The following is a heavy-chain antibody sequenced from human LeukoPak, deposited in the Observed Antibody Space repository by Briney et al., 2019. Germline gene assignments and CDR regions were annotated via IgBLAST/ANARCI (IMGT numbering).Heavy chain of an antibody. D-gene: IGHD2/OR15-2a*01. CDR2: VYYSGST. J-gene: IGHJ1*01. CDR1: GASISNDY. V-gene: IGHV4-59*12. CDR3: ARHLYDEFFLE. Sequence: SETLSLTCSVSGASISNDYWSWIRQPPGKGLEWIGYVYYSGSTNYNPSLKSRITISKDMSKNQVSLKLTSATAADAAVYYCARHLYDEFFLEWGQGTLVAVSS.